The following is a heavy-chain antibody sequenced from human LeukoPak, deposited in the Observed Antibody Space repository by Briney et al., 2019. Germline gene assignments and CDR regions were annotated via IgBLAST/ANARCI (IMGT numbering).Heavy chain of an antibody. CDR1: GGSFSGYY. CDR2: INHSGST. V-gene: IGHV4-34*01. D-gene: IGHD3-22*01. Sequence: SETLSLTCAVYGGSFSGYYWSWIRQPPGKGLEWIGEINHSGSTNYNPSLKSRVTISVDTSKNQFSLKLSSVTAADTAVYYCARPNYYDSSGYVAYYYMDGWGKGTTVTVSS. J-gene: IGHJ6*03. CDR3: ARPNYYDSSGYVAYYYMDG.